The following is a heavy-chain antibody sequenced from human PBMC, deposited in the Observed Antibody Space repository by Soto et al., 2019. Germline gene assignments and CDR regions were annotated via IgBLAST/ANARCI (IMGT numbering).Heavy chain of an antibody. CDR2: ISYDGSNK. CDR1: GFTFSSYA. D-gene: IGHD5-12*01. V-gene: IGHV3-30-3*01. Sequence: QVQLVESGGGVVQPGRSLRLSCAASGFTFSSYAMHWVRQAPGKGLEWVAVISYDGSNKYYADSVKGRFTISRDNSKNTPYLQMNSLRAEDTAVYYCARDPAIEMATTYPIWGQGTMVTVSS. J-gene: IGHJ3*02. CDR3: ARDPAIEMATTYPI.